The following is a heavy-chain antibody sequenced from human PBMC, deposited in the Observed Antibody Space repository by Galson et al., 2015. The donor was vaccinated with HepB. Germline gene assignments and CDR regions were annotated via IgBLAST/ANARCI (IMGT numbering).Heavy chain of an antibody. CDR3: ARKGYSSSRSDWYFDL. D-gene: IGHD6-13*01. V-gene: IGHV1-2*06. J-gene: IGHJ2*01. CDR1: GYTFTGYY. CDR2: INPNSGGT. Sequence: SVKVSCKASGYTFTGYYMHWVRQAPGQGLEWMGRINPNSGGTNYAQKFQGRVTMTRDTSICTAYMELSRLRSDDTAVYYCARKGYSSSRSDWYFDLWGRGTLVTVSS.